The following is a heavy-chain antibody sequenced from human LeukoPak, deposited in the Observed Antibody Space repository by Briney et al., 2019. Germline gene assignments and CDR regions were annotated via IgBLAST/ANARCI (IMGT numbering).Heavy chain of an antibody. CDR3: TRTRVVTVPGTADYYFYMDV. D-gene: IGHD6-19*01. V-gene: IGHV3-21*01. Sequence: PGGSLRPSCAASGFTFNTYAMNWVRQAPGKGLEWVSTMTTISTLMYYAASVKGRFTVSRDNAKNSLYLQMNSLRAEDTAVYYCTRTRVVTVPGTADYYFYMDVWGRGTTVTVSS. CDR1: GFTFNTYA. CDR2: MTTISTLM. J-gene: IGHJ6*03.